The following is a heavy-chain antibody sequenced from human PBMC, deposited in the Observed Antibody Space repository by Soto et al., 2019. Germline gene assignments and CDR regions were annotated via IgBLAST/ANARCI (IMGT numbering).Heavy chain of an antibody. V-gene: IGHV4-61*02. D-gene: IGHD6-6*01. CDR3: ARNGAARVYHGMDV. CDR1: GGSIRTYNYY. Sequence: SETLCLTCYVSGGSIRTYNYYWMWIRQPAGKGLEWIGRIYTSGSTNYNPSLKSRVTMSVDTSKNQFSLKLSSVTAADTAVYYCARNGAARVYHGMDVWGQGTTVTVS. CDR2: IYTSGST. J-gene: IGHJ6*02.